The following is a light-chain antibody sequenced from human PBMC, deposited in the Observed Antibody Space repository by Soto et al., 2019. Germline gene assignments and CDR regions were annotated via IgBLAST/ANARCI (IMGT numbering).Light chain of an antibody. J-gene: IGLJ2*01. V-gene: IGLV1-40*01. CDR1: SSNIGAGYD. CDR2: GNS. CDR3: QYYDSSLSLV. Sequence: QAVVTQPPSVSGAPGQRVTISCTGSSSNIGAGYDVHWYQQLPGTAPKLLIYGNSNRPSGVPDRFSGSKSGTSASLAITGLQAEDEADYYCQYYDSSLSLVFGGGTQLTVL.